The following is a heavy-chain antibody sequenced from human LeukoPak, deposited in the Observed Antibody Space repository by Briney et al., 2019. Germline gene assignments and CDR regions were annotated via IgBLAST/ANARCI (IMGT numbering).Heavy chain of an antibody. CDR3: ARAYSADY. V-gene: IGHV3-74*03. CDR1: GFTFSSYW. Sequence: GGSLRLSCVASGFTFSSYWMHWVRQAPGKGLVWVSRINSDGSSTKCADSVKGRFTLSRDNAKNSLYLQMNSLRAEDTAVYYCARAYSADYWGQGTLVTVSS. J-gene: IGHJ4*02. CDR2: INSDGSST. D-gene: IGHD5-18*01.